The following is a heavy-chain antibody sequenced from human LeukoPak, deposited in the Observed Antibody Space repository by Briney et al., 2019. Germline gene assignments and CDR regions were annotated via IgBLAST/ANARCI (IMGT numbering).Heavy chain of an antibody. CDR3: AKSRSSEARAGSNY. Sequence: PGGSLRLSCAASGFTFSSYAMSWVRQAPGKGLEWVSSIGGSGDSTYYADSVKGRFTISRDNSKNTLYLQLNSLRAEDTAVYYCAKSRSSEARAGSNYWGQGTLVTVSS. J-gene: IGHJ4*02. CDR2: IGGSGDST. V-gene: IGHV3-23*01. CDR1: GFTFSSYA. D-gene: IGHD6-6*01.